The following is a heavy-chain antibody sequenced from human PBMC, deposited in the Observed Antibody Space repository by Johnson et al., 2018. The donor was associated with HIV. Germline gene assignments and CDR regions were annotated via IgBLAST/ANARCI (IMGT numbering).Heavy chain of an antibody. CDR1: GFTFSSYA. CDR2: IYSGGNT. D-gene: IGHD6-6*01. CDR3: ARDFSSSSNAFDI. Sequence: MQLVESGGGVVQPGGSLRLSCAGSGFTFSSYAMHWVRQAPGKGLEWVSVIYSGGNTYYADSVRGRFTISRDNSKNTLYLQMNSLRAEDTAVYYCARDFSSSSNAFDIWGQGTMVTVSS. J-gene: IGHJ3*02. V-gene: IGHV3-66*01.